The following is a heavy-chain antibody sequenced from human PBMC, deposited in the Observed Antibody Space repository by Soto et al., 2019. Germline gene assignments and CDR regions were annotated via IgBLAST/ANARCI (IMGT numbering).Heavy chain of an antibody. CDR3: ARDRLPGLAV. V-gene: IGHV1-18*01. J-gene: IGHJ6*04. Sequence: ASVKVSCKASGYTFTTYGISWVRQAPGQGLEWMGWISAYNGRTKYAQKLQGRVTMTTDTSTSTAYMDLRSLRSDDTAVYYCARDRLPGLAVWGKGTTVTVSS. CDR1: GYTFTTYG. CDR2: ISAYNGRT.